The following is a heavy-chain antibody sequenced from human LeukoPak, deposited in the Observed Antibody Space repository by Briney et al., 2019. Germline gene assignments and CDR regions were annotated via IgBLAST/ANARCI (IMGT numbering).Heavy chain of an antibody. CDR3: ARAESCSSTSCYAGIKLGAFDI. V-gene: IGHV3-48*03. D-gene: IGHD2-2*01. J-gene: IGHJ3*02. CDR1: GFTFSSYE. Sequence: GGSLRLSCAASGFTFSSYEMNWVRQAPGKGLEWVSYISSSGSTIYYADSVKGRFTISRDNAKNSLYLQMNSLRAEDTAVYYCARAESCSSTSCYAGIKLGAFDIWGQGTMVTVSS. CDR2: ISSSGSTI.